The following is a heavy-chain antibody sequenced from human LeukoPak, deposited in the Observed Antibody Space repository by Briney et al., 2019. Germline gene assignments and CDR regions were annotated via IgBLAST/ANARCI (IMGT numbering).Heavy chain of an antibody. V-gene: IGHV4-4*07. J-gene: IGHJ5*02. CDR2: IYTSGST. D-gene: IGHD4-17*01. CDR1: GNSFGDYY. Sequence: SETLSLTCTVSGNSFGDYYWSWVRQPAGKGLEWIGRIYTSGSTTYNPSLKSRVTMSVDTSKSQFSLNLMSVTAADTAVYYCTRDTGTTGEVKFDPWGQGTLVTVSS. CDR3: TRDTGTTGEVKFDP.